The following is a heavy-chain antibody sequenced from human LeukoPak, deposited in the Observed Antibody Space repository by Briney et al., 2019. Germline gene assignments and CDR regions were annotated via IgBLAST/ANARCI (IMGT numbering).Heavy chain of an antibody. CDR3: ARDEERYSSSWYVSDY. J-gene: IGHJ4*02. D-gene: IGHD6-13*01. Sequence: GGSLRLSCAASGFTFSSYGMHWVRQAPGKGLEWVAVIWYEGSNKYYADSVKGRFTISRDNSKNTLYLQMNSLRAEDTAVYYCARDEERYSSSWYVSDYWGQGTLVTVSS. CDR1: GFTFSSYG. CDR2: IWYEGSNK. V-gene: IGHV3-33*01.